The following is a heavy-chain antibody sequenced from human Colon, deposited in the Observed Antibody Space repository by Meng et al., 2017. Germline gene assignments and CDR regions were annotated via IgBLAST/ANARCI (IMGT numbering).Heavy chain of an antibody. V-gene: IGHV3-30*18. CDR2: ESENGREE. Sequence: QVQLAESGGGVVQPGRSLRLSCAASGFPFSSDDMHWGRQAPGKGREWVACESENGREEYYADSVKGRFTISRDNSKNTMYLQMDSLRAEDTAVYYCAKDFASAFEDWGQGTLVTVSS. CDR1: GFPFSSDD. CDR3: AKDFASAFED. J-gene: IGHJ4*02.